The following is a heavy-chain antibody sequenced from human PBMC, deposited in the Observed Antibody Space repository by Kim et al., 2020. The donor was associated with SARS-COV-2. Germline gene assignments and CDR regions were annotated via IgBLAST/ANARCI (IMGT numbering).Heavy chain of an antibody. Sequence: SETLSLTCTVSGDSISNNYWSWVRQPPGKGLEWIGYISDTGSTGYNPSLKSRVSMSVDPSNNKFSLKLNSVTAADTAVYYCARARSGYTYVLAYWGQGILFTVSS. J-gene: IGHJ4*02. V-gene: IGHV4-59*01. CDR2: ISDTGST. D-gene: IGHD5-18*01. CDR1: GDSISNNY. CDR3: ARARSGYTYVLAY.